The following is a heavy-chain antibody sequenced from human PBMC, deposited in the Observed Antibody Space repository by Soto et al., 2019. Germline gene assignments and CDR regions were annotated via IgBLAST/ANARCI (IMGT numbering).Heavy chain of an antibody. CDR2: IIPLFGTT. V-gene: IGHV1-69*01. CDR3: AAELGFGKLSVV. CDR1: GDTFKNCV. Sequence: QVQVVQSGVEVRRPGSSMKVSCKASGDTFKNCVISWVRQAPGQGLEWMGGIIPLFGTTDFAQRFQGRLTITTDESTTTAYMELSRLISEDTATYYCAAELGFGKLSVVWGQGTTVIVSS. J-gene: IGHJ6*02. D-gene: IGHD3-10*01.